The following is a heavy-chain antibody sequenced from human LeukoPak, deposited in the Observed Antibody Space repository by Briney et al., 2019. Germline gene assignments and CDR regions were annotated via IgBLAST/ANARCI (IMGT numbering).Heavy chain of an antibody. J-gene: IGHJ6*03. Sequence: GGSLRLSCAGSGFTVSRYSMNWFRQAPGKGLERVSSISSRSTNIFYADSVKGRFSISRDKAKNSLYLQMNSLGAEDTAVYYCARDAQVLVPEGYFYYMDVWGKGATVTVSS. D-gene: IGHD3-10*01. V-gene: IGHV3-21*01. CDR1: GFTVSRYS. CDR2: ISSRSTNI. CDR3: ARDAQVLVPEGYFYYMDV.